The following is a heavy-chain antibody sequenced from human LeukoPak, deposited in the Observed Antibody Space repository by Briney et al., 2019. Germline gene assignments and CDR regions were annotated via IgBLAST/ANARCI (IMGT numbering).Heavy chain of an antibody. J-gene: IGHJ4*02. D-gene: IGHD3-10*01. CDR1: GYTFPSYD. V-gene: IGHV1-8*01. CDR2: MNANSCDT. CDR3: ARGGTYLPVGY. Sequence: GASVNVSCKASGYTFPSYDINGVRQATARGREGVGWMNANSCDTHYTQNFQGRVTMARNTSISTAYMEMSSLRSEDTAIYYCARGGTYLPVGYWGQGTLVTVSS.